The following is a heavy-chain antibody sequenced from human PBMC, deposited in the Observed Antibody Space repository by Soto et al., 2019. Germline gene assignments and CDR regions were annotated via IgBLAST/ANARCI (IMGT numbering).Heavy chain of an antibody. D-gene: IGHD3-16*01. CDR2: IYHSART. CDR1: GGSISSSNW. CDR3: ARDLLGGEIHYYGMDV. J-gene: IGHJ6*02. V-gene: IGHV4-4*02. Sequence: QVQLQESGPGLVKPSGTLSLTCAVSGGSISSSNWWSWVRQPPGEGLEWIGEIYHSARTNYNPSLKSRVPISVDKSKNQFSLKLSSVTAADTAVYYCARDLLGGEIHYYGMDVWGQGPTVTVSS.